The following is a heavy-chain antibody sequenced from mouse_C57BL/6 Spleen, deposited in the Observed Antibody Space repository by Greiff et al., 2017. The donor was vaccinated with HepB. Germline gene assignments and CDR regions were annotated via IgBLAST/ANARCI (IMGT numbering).Heavy chain of an antibody. Sequence: EVMLVESGGGLVQPGGSLKLSCAASGFTFSDYYMYWVRQTPEKRLEWVAYISNGGGSTYYPDTVKGRFTISRDNAKNTLYLQMSRLKSEDTAMYYCARQRVLLWYFDVWGTGTTVTVSS. CDR2: ISNGGGST. V-gene: IGHV5-12*01. D-gene: IGHD1-1*01. J-gene: IGHJ1*03. CDR1: GFTFSDYY. CDR3: ARQRVLLWYFDV.